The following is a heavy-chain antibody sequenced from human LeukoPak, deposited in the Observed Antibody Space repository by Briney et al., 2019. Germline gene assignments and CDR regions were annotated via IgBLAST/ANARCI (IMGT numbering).Heavy chain of an antibody. Sequence: SETLSLTCTVSGASISSYFWSWIRQAPGTGLEWIGHIHYSGSTHYNPSLQSRVSISIDTSKNHFSLKLRSVTAVDTAVYYRARWGHFDTSGYFVVDYWGQGTLVTVSS. V-gene: IGHV4-59*01. J-gene: IGHJ4*02. CDR1: GASISSYF. D-gene: IGHD3-22*01. CDR3: ARWGHFDTSGYFVVDY. CDR2: IHYSGST.